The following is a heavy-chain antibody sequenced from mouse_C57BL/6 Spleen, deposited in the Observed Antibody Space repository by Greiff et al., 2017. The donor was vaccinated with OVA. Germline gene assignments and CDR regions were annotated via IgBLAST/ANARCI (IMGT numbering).Heavy chain of an antibody. Sequence: EVKLMESGGGLVKPGGSLKLSCAASGFTFSDYGMHWVRQAPEKGLEWVAYISSGSSTIYYADTVKGRFTISRDNAKNTLFLQMTSLRSEDTAMYYCASYYGTAWFAYWGQGTLVTVSA. J-gene: IGHJ3*01. CDR1: GFTFSDYG. CDR3: ASYYGTAWFAY. V-gene: IGHV5-17*01. D-gene: IGHD1-1*01. CDR2: ISSGSSTI.